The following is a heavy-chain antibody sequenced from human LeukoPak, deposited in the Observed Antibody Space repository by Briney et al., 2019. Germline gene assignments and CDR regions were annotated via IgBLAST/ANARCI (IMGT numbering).Heavy chain of an antibody. V-gene: IGHV1-69*02. CDR3: ARGLWSGYYRYYYYMDV. Sequence: SVKVSCKASGGTFSSYTISWVRQAPGQGLEWMGRIIPILGIANYAQKFQGRVTITADKSTSTAYMELSSLRSEDTAVYYCARGLWSGYYRYYYYMDVWGKGTTVTVPS. J-gene: IGHJ6*03. D-gene: IGHD3-3*01. CDR2: IIPILGIA. CDR1: GGTFSSYT.